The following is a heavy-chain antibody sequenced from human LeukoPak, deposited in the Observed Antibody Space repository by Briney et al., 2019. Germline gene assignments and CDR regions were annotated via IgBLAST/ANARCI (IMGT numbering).Heavy chain of an antibody. CDR1: GFTFSSYA. V-gene: IGHV3-23*01. D-gene: IGHD2-2*01. J-gene: IGHJ5*02. Sequence: GGSLRLSCAASGFTFSSYAMSWVRQAPGKGLEWVSTISASGGSTFYADSVKGRFTISRDNSKSTLYLQMNSLRAEDTAVYYCAGNRYCSSTSCYSLGWLDPWGQGTLVTVSS. CDR3: AGNRYCSSTSCYSLGWLDP. CDR2: ISASGGST.